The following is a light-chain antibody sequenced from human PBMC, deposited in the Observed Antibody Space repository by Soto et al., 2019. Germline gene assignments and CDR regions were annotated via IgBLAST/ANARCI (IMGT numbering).Light chain of an antibody. Sequence: DIVMTQSPDSLAVSLGERATINCKSSQSVLYSSNNKNYLAWYQQKPGQPPKLLIYWASTRESGVPDRFSGSGSGTDFTLTRCSLQAEDVAVYYCQQYYSTPVTFGPGTKVDIK. CDR3: QQYYSTPVT. CDR2: WAS. CDR1: QSVLYSSNNKNY. J-gene: IGKJ3*01. V-gene: IGKV4-1*01.